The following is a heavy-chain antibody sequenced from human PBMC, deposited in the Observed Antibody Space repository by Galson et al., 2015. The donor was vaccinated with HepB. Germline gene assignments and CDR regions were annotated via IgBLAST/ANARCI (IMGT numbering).Heavy chain of an antibody. J-gene: IGHJ4*02. CDR1: GYTFSSYA. CDR3: ARRDASGSYRCFDY. D-gene: IGHD3-10*01. Sequence: SLRLSCAASGYTFSSYAMSWVRQAPGKGLEWVSTISGSGGSTYYADSLKGRFTISRDNSKNRLYLQMNSLRAEGTAVYYCARRDASGSYRCFDYWGPGTMVTVSS. V-gene: IGHV3-23*01. CDR2: ISGSGGST.